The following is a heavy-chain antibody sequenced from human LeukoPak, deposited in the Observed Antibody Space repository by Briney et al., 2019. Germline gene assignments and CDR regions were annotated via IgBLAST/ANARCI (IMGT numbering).Heavy chain of an antibody. D-gene: IGHD3-22*01. Sequence: PSETLSLTCTVSGGSISSSSYYWGWIRQPPGKGLEWIGSIYYSGSTYYNPSLKSRVTISVDTSKNQFSLKLSSVTAADTAVYYCAREQYYDSSGYVSLFDYWGQGTLVTVSS. V-gene: IGHV4-39*02. CDR1: GGSISSSSYY. J-gene: IGHJ4*02. CDR3: AREQYYDSSGYVSLFDY. CDR2: IYYSGST.